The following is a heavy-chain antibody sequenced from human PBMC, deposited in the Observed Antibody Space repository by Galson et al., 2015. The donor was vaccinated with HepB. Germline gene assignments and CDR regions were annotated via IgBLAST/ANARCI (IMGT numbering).Heavy chain of an antibody. CDR1: GFTFSTYG. CDR3: ARGPYQYGDYNYYSYAMDV. J-gene: IGHJ6*02. Sequence: SLRLSCAASGFTFSTYGMHWVRQAPGKGLEWVALILYDGNNKYHGDPVRGRFTISRDNSKNTLFLQMDSLRAEDTAVYYCARGPYQYGDYNYYSYAMDVWGQGTTVTVSS. V-gene: IGHV3-30*03. CDR2: ILYDGNNK. D-gene: IGHD4-17*01.